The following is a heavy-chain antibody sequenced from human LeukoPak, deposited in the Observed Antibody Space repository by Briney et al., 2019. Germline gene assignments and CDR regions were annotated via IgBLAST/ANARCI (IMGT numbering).Heavy chain of an antibody. CDR3: ARDRGSSWYNWFDH. CDR2: ISAYNGNT. Sequence: VSCXXXGYXXTXXGISWVRQAPGXGLEWMGWISAYNGNTNYAQKLQGRVTMTTDTSTSTAYMELRSLRSDDTAVYYCARDRGSSWYNWFDHWGQGTLVTVSS. J-gene: IGHJ5*02. CDR1: GYXXTXXG. V-gene: IGHV1-18*01. D-gene: IGHD6-13*01.